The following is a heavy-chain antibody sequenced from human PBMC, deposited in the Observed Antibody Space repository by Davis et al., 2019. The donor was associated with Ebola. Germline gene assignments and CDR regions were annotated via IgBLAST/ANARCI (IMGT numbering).Heavy chain of an antibody. CDR3: ARGAKVVKALDY. CDR1: GFTFSDYY. Sequence: GESLKISCAASGFTFSDYYMSWIRQAPGKGLEWVSYISSSGSTIYYADSVKGRFTISRDNAKNTLYLQMNSLRAEDTAVYYCARGAKVVKALDYWGQGTLVTVSS. J-gene: IGHJ4*02. D-gene: IGHD4-23*01. V-gene: IGHV3-11*04. CDR2: ISSSGSTI.